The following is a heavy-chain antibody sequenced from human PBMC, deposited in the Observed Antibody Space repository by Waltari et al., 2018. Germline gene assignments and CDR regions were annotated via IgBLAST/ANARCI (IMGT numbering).Heavy chain of an antibody. Sequence: QVHLVESGGGVVQPGRSLRLSCAASGFTFSSCGMHWVRQAPGKGLEWVALISYDGSNKYYADSVKGRFTISRDNSKNTLYLQMSSLRAEDTAVYYCAKVSGSIRDRRGSPPGDYWGQGTLVTVSS. V-gene: IGHV3-30*18. CDR2: ISYDGSNK. CDR1: GFTFSSCG. CDR3: AKVSGSIRDRRGSPPGDY. D-gene: IGHD3-10*01. J-gene: IGHJ4*02.